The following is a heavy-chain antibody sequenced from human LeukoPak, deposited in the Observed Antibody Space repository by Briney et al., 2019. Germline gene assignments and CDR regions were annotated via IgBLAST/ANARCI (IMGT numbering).Heavy chain of an antibody. J-gene: IGHJ4*02. CDR3: ARQLSSGWYYFDT. Sequence: SETLSLTCTVSGGSISSNSHYWGWIRQPPGKGLEWIGSIYNTGSTYYNPSLKSRVTISVDTSKSRFSLKLNSVTAADTAVYYCARQLSSGWYYFDTWGQGTLVSVST. CDR2: IYNTGST. CDR1: GGSISSNSHY. D-gene: IGHD6-19*01. V-gene: IGHV4-39*01.